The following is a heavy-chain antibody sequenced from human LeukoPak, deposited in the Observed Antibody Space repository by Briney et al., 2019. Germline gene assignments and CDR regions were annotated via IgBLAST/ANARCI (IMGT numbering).Heavy chain of an antibody. CDR2: IKQDGREK. V-gene: IGHV3-7*01. D-gene: IGHD6-13*01. J-gene: IGHJ4*02. Sequence: PVGSLRHSCVASGVTFSSYLMSWVRQAPEKGLEWVANIKQDGREKYYVYSLRGGCTISRDKAKNSLYLQMNSLRAEDTAVYYCATDSSSQVGYWGEGTLVT. CDR1: GVTFSSYL. CDR3: ATDSSSQVGY.